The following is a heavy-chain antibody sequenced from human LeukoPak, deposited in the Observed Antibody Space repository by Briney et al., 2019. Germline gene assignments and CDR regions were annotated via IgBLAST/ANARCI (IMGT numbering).Heavy chain of an antibody. J-gene: IGHJ3*02. Sequence: ASVKVSCKVSGYTLTELSMHWVRQAPGKGLEWMGGFDPEDGETIYAQKFQGRVTMTEDTSTDTAYMELSSLRSEDTAVYYCATDRNDYGDTLDAFDIWGRGTMVTVSS. D-gene: IGHD4-17*01. CDR3: ATDRNDYGDTLDAFDI. V-gene: IGHV1-24*01. CDR1: GYTLTELS. CDR2: FDPEDGET.